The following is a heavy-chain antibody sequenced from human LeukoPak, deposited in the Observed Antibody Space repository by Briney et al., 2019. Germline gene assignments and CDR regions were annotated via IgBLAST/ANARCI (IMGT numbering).Heavy chain of an antibody. V-gene: IGHV1-18*01. Sequence: GASVKVSCKASGYTFTSYGISWVRQAPGQGLEWMGWISAYNGNTNYAQKLQGRVTMTTDTSTSTAYMELRSLRSDDTAVYYCARDPAEDFWSGSPAGYWGQGTLVTVSS. J-gene: IGHJ4*02. D-gene: IGHD3-3*01. CDR2: ISAYNGNT. CDR3: ARDPAEDFWSGSPAGY. CDR1: GYTFTSYG.